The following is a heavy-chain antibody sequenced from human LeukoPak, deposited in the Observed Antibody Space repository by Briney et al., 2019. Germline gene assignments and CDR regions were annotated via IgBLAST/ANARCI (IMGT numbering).Heavy chain of an antibody. J-gene: IGHJ3*02. CDR2: ISSSSSYI. D-gene: IGHD6-6*01. Sequence: GGSLRLSCAASGFTFSSYSMNWVRQAPGKGLEWVSSISSSSSYIYYADSVKGRFTISRDNAKNSLYLQMNSLRSEDTAVYYCARVSPGSSSDDAFDIWGQGTMVTVSS. CDR3: ARVSPGSSSDDAFDI. CDR1: GFTFSSYS. V-gene: IGHV3-21*04.